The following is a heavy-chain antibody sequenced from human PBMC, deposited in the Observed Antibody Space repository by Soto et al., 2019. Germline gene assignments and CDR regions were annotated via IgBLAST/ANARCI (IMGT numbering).Heavy chain of an antibody. D-gene: IGHD2-8*01. CDR2: IKRDGSEK. CDR1: GLSFNIYR. V-gene: IGHV3-7*01. J-gene: IGHJ6*02. CDR3: ARENGNYYYYYGMDV. Sequence: GSLRLSWAASGLSFNIYRMGWVRQAPGKGPEWVANIKRDGSEKNYVDSVKGRFTISRDNAKKLVYLQMNILRAEDTAVYYCARENGNYYYYYGMDVWGQGTTVTVSS.